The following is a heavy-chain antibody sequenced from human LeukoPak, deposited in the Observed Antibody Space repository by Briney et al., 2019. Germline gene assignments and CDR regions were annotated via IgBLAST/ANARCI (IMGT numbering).Heavy chain of an antibody. D-gene: IGHD1-26*01. V-gene: IGHV1-8*01. CDR3: AKDPPGSYYPWFRPENHDY. CDR1: GYTFTSYD. Sequence: GASVKVSCKASGYTFTSYDINWVRQATGQGLEWMGWMNPNSGNTGYAQKFQGRVTMTRNTSISTAYMELSSLRSEDTAVYYCAKDPPGSYYPWFRPENHDYWGQGTLVTVSS. J-gene: IGHJ4*02. CDR2: MNPNSGNT.